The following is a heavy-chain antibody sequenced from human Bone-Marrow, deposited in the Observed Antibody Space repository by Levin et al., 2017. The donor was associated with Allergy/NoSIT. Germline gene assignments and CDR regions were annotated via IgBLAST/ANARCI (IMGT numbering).Heavy chain of an antibody. CDR1: GFTFSSYA. D-gene: IGHD2-21*01. Sequence: GESLKISCAASGFTFSSYAMHWVRQAPGKGLEWVAVISYDGSNKYYADSVKGRFTISRDNSKNTLYLQMNSLRAEDTAVYYCARGSYWFDPWGQGTLVTVSS. CDR2: ISYDGSNK. V-gene: IGHV3-30*04. CDR3: ARGSYWFDP. J-gene: IGHJ5*02.